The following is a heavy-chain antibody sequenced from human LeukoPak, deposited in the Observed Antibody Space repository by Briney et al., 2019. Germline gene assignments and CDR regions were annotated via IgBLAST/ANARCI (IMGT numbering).Heavy chain of an antibody. D-gene: IGHD5-12*01. Sequence: ASVKVSCKASGYTFTSYDINWVRQATGQGLEWMGWMNPNSGNTGYAQKFQGRVTMTRNTSISTAYMELSSLRSEDTAVYYCARGRSGYVGGYYYYYMDVWGKGTMVTVSS. CDR2: MNPNSGNT. CDR1: GYTFTSYD. J-gene: IGHJ6*03. V-gene: IGHV1-8*01. CDR3: ARGRSGYVGGYYYYYMDV.